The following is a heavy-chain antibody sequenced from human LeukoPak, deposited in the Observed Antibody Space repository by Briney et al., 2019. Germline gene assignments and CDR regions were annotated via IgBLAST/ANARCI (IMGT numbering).Heavy chain of an antibody. CDR1: GGSISSYY. CDR2: IYYSGST. CDR3: ARQGGGFWYFDL. J-gene: IGHJ2*01. V-gene: IGHV4-59*08. D-gene: IGHD6-25*01. Sequence: SETLSLTCTVSGGSISSYYWSWIRQPPGKGLEWIGYIYYSGSTNYNPSLKSRVTISVGTSKNQFSLKLSSVTAADTAVYYCARQGGGFWYFDLWGRGTLVTVSS.